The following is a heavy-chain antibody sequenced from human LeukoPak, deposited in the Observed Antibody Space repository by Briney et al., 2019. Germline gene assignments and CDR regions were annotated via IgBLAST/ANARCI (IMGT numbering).Heavy chain of an antibody. CDR3: ARGKRSGSIVVVITLDY. D-gene: IGHD3-22*01. Sequence: SETLSLTCAVYGESFSGYYWSWIRQPPGKGLEWIGEINHSGGTNYNPSLKSRVTISVDTSKNQFSLKLSSVTAADTAVYYCARGKRSGSIVVVITLDYWGQGTLVTVSS. J-gene: IGHJ4*02. CDR2: INHSGGT. V-gene: IGHV4-34*01. CDR1: GESFSGYY.